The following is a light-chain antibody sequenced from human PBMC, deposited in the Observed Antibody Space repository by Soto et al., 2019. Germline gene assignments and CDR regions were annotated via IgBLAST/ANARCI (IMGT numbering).Light chain of an antibody. Sequence: QSALTQPAPVSGSPGQSITISCTGTSSDVGGYNYVSWYQQHPGKAPKLMIYDVSNRPSGVSNRFSGSKSGNTASLTISGLQAEDEADYYCSSYTSSSTLNVVFGGGSKVNVL. CDR2: DVS. J-gene: IGLJ2*01. V-gene: IGLV2-14*01. CDR3: SSYTSSSTLNVV. CDR1: SSDVGGYNY.